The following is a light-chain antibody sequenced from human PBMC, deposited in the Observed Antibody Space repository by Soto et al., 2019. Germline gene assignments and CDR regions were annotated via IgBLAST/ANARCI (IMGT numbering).Light chain of an antibody. CDR1: PSVNKW. CDR2: DAS. CDR3: QQYQRWPYT. J-gene: IGKJ2*01. V-gene: IGKV1-5*01. Sequence: DIQMTQSPSPLSASVGDRVTITCRARPSVNKWLAWYQQKPGSAPTLVIYDASTLQTSVTSTFSGSGSGTEFTLTISSLQPDDLGTYYCQQYQRWPYTFGQGTKLEIK.